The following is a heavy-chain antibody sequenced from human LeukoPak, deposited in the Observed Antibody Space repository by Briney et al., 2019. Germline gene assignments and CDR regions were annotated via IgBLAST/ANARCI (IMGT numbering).Heavy chain of an antibody. CDR1: GFTFSSYS. CDR3: ARDAVAAAPQGEEYYYYYYMDV. Sequence: PGGSLRLSCAASGFTFSSYSMNWVRQAPGKGLEWVSYISSSSSTIYYADSVKGRFTISRDNAKNSLYLQMNSLRAEDTAVYYCARDAVAAAPQGEEYYYYYYMDVWGKGTTVTVSS. CDR2: ISSSSSTI. D-gene: IGHD6-13*01. J-gene: IGHJ6*03. V-gene: IGHV3-48*01.